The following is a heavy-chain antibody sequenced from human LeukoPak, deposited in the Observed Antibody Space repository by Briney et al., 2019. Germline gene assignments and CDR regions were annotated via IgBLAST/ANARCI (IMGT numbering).Heavy chain of an antibody. CDR2: IYYSGST. D-gene: IGHD3-9*01. CDR1: GGSLSSGAYY. Sequence: PSETLSLTCTVSGGSLSSGAYYWGWIRQPPGKGLEWIGYIYYSGSTYYNPSLKSRVTISVDTSKNQFSLKLSSVTAADTAVYYCARDYYDILTGYYTGFDYWGQGTLVTVSS. J-gene: IGHJ4*02. V-gene: IGHV4-31*03. CDR3: ARDYYDILTGYYTGFDY.